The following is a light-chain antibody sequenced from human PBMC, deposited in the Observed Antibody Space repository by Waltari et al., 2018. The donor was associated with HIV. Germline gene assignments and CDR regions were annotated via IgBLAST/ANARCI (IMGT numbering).Light chain of an antibody. CDR1: SSEVGGYKY. V-gene: IGLV2-14*01. J-gene: IGLJ2*01. Sequence: QSALTQPASVSGSPGQSITLSCTGTSSEVGGYKYVSWYQQHPGKAPKLMIYEVRNRPSGVSNRFSGSKSGNTASLTISGLQAEDEGDYYCSSYRNDNTLVIFGGGTRLTVL. CDR3: SSYRNDNTLVI. CDR2: EVR.